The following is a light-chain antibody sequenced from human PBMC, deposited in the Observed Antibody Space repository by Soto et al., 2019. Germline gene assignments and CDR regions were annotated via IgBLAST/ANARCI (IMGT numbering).Light chain of an antibody. CDR1: QSISSS. CDR2: KAS. J-gene: IGKJ1*01. V-gene: IGKV1-5*03. Sequence: IQMTQSPSTLSASVGDRVTITCRASQSISSSLAWYQQKPGKAPNLLIYKASSLKSGVPSRFSGSGSGTEFTLTISSLQPDDFATYYCQQYKSYWTFGQGTKVEIK. CDR3: QQYKSYWT.